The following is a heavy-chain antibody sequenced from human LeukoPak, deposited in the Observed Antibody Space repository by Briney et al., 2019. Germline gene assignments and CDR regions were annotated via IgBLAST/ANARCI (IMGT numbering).Heavy chain of an antibody. J-gene: IGHJ4*02. Sequence: GGSLRLSCAASGFTFDDYAMHWVRQAPGKGLEWVSGISWNSGSIDYADSVKGRFTISRDNAKNSLYLQMNSLRAEDTALYYCARRGGGIRPEDYWGQGTLVTVSS. CDR1: GFTFDDYA. V-gene: IGHV3-9*01. CDR2: ISWNSGSI. CDR3: ARRGGGIRPEDY. D-gene: IGHD2-15*01.